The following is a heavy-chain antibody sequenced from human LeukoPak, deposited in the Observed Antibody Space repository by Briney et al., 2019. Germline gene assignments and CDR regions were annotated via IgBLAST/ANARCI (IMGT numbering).Heavy chain of an antibody. CDR3: ASGPHYNILTGFYKVRSHLDY. Sequence: GGSLRLSCAASGFIFDDAVMHWVRQAPGKGLEWVSGVSRKSDYRAYADSVKGRFTISRDNSKNTLFLQMNSLRTEDTALYYCASGPHYNILTGFYKVRSHLDYWGQGTLVTVSS. CDR2: VSRKSDYR. V-gene: IGHV3-9*01. D-gene: IGHD3-9*01. CDR1: GFIFDDAV. J-gene: IGHJ4*02.